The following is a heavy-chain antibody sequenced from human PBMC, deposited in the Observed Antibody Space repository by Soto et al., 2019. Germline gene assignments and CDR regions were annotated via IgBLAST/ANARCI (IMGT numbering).Heavy chain of an antibody. J-gene: IGHJ6*02. V-gene: IGHV5-10-1*01. CDR2: IDPSDSYT. Sequence: PGESLKISCKGSGYSFTSYWISWVRQMPGKGLEWMGRIDPSDSYTNYSPSFQGHVTISADKSISTAYLQWSSLKASDTAMYYCSRNPRVLVVAAYYYYGMDVCGQGTTVTGSS. D-gene: IGHD2-15*01. CDR1: GYSFTSYW. CDR3: SRNPRVLVVAAYYYYGMDV.